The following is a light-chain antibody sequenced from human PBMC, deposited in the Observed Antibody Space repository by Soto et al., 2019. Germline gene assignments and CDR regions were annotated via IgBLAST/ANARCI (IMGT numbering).Light chain of an antibody. CDR2: ENN. CDR1: YSNIGHNY. V-gene: IGLV1-51*02. Sequence: QSVLTQPPSVSAAPGQKVTISCSGSYSNIGHNYVSWYQQLPGTAPRLLIYENNRRPSGIPDRFSGSKSGTSATLVITGLQTGDEADYYCGTWDSSLSDGAVFGGGTQLTVL. CDR3: GTWDSSLSDGAV. J-gene: IGLJ7*01.